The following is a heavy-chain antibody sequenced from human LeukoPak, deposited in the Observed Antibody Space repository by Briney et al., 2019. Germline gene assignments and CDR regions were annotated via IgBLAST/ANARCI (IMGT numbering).Heavy chain of an antibody. D-gene: IGHD3-10*01. J-gene: IGHJ3*02. CDR3: ARDYGSGSYYRRLFAFDI. Sequence: SETLSLTCTVSGGSISSYYWSWIRQPAGKGLEWIGRIYTSGSTNYNPSLKSRVTMSVDTSKNQFSLKLSSVTAADTAVYYCARDYGSGSYYRRLFAFDIWGQGTMVTVSS. CDR1: GGSISSYY. V-gene: IGHV4-4*07. CDR2: IYTSGST.